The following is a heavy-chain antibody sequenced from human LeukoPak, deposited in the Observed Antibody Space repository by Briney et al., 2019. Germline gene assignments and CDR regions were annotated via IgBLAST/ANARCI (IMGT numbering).Heavy chain of an antibody. CDR3: ARGITMVRGVIPFDY. D-gene: IGHD3-10*01. CDR2: INAGNGNT. V-gene: IGHV1-3*01. Sequence: ASVKVSCKASGYTFTSYAMHWVRQARGQRFEWMGWINAGNGNTKYSQKFQGRVTITRDTSASTAYMELSSLRSEDTAVYYSARGITMVRGVIPFDYWGQGTLVTVSS. J-gene: IGHJ4*02. CDR1: GYTFTSYA.